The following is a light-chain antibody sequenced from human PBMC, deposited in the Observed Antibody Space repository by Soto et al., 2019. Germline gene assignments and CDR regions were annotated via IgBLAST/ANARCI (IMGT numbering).Light chain of an antibody. CDR2: GAS. CDR1: QTISSN. CDR3: QQSNNWPLT. Sequence: EMVMTQSPVTLSVSPGERATLSCRTSQTISSNLAWYQQKPGQAPRLLIYGASTRATGIPFRFSGSGSGTDFTLTISSLQSEDFAIYFCQQSNNWPLTFGQGTKLEIK. V-gene: IGKV3-15*01. J-gene: IGKJ2*01.